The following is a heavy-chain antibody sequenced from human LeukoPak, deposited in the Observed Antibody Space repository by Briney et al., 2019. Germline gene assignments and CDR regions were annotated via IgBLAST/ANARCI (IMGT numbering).Heavy chain of an antibody. D-gene: IGHD6-13*01. CDR2: IYPGDSDT. J-gene: IGHJ4*02. V-gene: IGHV5-51*01. Sequence: GESLKISCKGSGYSFTSYWIGWVRQMPGKGLEWMGIIYPGDSDTRYSPSFQGRVTISADKSISTACLQWSSLKASDTAMYYCARLPKNEDTSSWYFDSWGQGTLVTVSS. CDR3: ARLPKNEDTSSWYFDS. CDR1: GYSFTSYW.